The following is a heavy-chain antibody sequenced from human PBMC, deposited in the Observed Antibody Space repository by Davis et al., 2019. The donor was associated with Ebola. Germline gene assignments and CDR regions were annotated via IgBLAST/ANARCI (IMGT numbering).Heavy chain of an antibody. Sequence: SETLSLTCSVSGGAISTYYWNWIRQPPGKGLEWVGCIQNSGSPIYNPSLKSRVTLSVDRSTNQFSLKLTSVTAADTAVYYCARGDYAGSSFDYWGQGTLVTVSS. J-gene: IGHJ4*02. D-gene: IGHD4-17*01. CDR1: GGAISTYY. CDR2: IQNSGSP. CDR3: ARGDYAGSSFDY. V-gene: IGHV4-4*09.